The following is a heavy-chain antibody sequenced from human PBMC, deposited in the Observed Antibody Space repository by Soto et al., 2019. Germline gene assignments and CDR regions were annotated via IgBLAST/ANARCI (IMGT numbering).Heavy chain of an antibody. CDR2: IFYLGSS. Sequence: PSATLAITCTVSGDSIISSDFYWGWVRQPPGKGLEWIGSIFYLGSSYYNPSLKSRVTMSVDTSKNQFSLRLRSVTAADTALYFCARHSLALRKNNWFDPWGQGIMVTVSS. V-gene: IGHV4-39*01. CDR1: GDSIISSDFY. D-gene: IGHD3-3*02. J-gene: IGHJ5*02. CDR3: ARHSLALRKNNWFDP.